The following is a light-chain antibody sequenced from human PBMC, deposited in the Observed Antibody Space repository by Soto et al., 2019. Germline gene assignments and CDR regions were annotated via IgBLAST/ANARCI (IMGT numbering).Light chain of an antibody. V-gene: IGKV3-15*01. CDR2: GAS. CDR3: QQYKDWRT. Sequence: IVMTQSPATLSVSPGERATLSCTASQTIDNKLAWYQQRPGQAPRLLIYGASIRATGIPARFSGSGSGTEFTLTISGLQSEDFGIYYCQQYKDWRTFGQGTNVDIK. J-gene: IGKJ1*01. CDR1: QTIDNK.